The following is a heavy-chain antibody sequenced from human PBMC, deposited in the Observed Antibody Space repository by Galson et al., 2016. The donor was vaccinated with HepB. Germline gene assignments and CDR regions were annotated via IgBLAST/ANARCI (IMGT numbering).Heavy chain of an antibody. CDR1: GFTLSGHA. Sequence: SLRLSCAASGFTLSGHAMHWVRQAPGKGLEWVAAISYDGNNKWYADSVKGRFTISRDNSKTTLYLEMNSLRAEDAAVYYCARKRGHSGSYYYYGLDVRGQGTTVTVSS. J-gene: IGHJ6*02. CDR3: ARKRGHSGSYYYYGLDV. D-gene: IGHD1-26*01. CDR2: ISYDGNNK. V-gene: IGHV3-30-3*01.